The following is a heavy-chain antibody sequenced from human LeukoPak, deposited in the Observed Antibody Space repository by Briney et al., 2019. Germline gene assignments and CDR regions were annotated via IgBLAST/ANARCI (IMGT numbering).Heavy chain of an antibody. CDR2: IKQDGSEK. D-gene: IGHD3-10*01. CDR3: ARDLVVRGLTQVGVFDM. V-gene: IGHV3-7*05. J-gene: IGHJ3*02. Sequence: GGSLRLSCAASGFTFSTYWMTWVCQAPGKGLEWVGNIKQDGSEKNYVDSVKGRFTISRDNARNSLYLQMNSLRAEDTALYYCARDLVVRGLTQVGVFDMWGQGTMVTVSS. CDR1: GFTFSTYW.